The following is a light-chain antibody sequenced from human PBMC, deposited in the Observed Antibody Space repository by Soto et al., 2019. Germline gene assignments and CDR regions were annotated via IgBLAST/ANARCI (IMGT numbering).Light chain of an antibody. CDR1: SSDFFNYNY. CDR3: SSYTVSTDVV. Sequence: QSALTQPASLSGSPGESITIACTGASSDFFNYNYVSWYQHRPGKGPQLLIYEVSHRPSGVSSRFSGSKSGNTASLTISGLQPEDEAFYYCSSYTVSTDVVFGGGTKVTVL. V-gene: IGLV2-14*01. CDR2: EVS. J-gene: IGLJ2*01.